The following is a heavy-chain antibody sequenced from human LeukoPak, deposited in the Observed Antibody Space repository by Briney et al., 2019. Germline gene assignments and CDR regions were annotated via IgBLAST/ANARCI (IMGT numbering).Heavy chain of an antibody. V-gene: IGHV4-38-2*01. J-gene: IGHJ3*01. CDR2: IFHSGSI. D-gene: IGHD3-22*01. Sequence: SETLSLTCVVSGYSINSGYYWGWIQQSPGKGLEWIATIFHSGSIYYNPSLKSRVTLSVDTSRNQFSLKLNSVTASDTAVYYCARMGVSYYYDSSTYFPVAFDVWGQGTVVTVSS. CDR1: GYSINSGYY. CDR3: ARMGVSYYYDSSTYFPVAFDV.